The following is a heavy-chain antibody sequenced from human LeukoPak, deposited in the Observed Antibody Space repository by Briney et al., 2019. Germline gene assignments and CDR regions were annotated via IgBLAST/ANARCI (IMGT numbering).Heavy chain of an antibody. CDR2: IKQDGSEK. CDR3: ARSGSGYFDY. Sequence: GGSLRLSCAASGITLSVYWMSWVRQAPGKGLEWVANIKQDGSEKYYRDSVQGRLTISRDNAKNSLYLQMNSLRAGDTAVYYCARSGSGYFDYWGQGSLVTVSS. V-gene: IGHV3-7*01. J-gene: IGHJ4*02. CDR1: GITLSVYW.